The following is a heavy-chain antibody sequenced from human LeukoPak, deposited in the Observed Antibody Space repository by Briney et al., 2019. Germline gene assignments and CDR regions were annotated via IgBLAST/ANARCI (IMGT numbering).Heavy chain of an antibody. CDR1: GYTFTNYG. V-gene: IGHV1-18*01. CDR3: ARDGSGVWFDY. D-gene: IGHD3-10*01. J-gene: IGHJ4*02. CDR2: ISAYNGNA. Sequence: ASVKVSCKASGYTFTNYGISWVRQAPGQGLEWMGWISAYNGNANYAQRFQGRVTTTTDTSTSTAYMELRSLRSDDTAVYYCARDGSGVWFDYWGQGTLVTVSS.